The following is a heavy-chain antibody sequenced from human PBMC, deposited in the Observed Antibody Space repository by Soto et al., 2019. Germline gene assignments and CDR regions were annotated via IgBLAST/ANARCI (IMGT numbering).Heavy chain of an antibody. V-gene: IGHV1-2*02. Sequence: QVQLVQSGSEVKKPGASVTVSCKASGYPFTGYYIHWVRQAPGQGPEWMGWVSPKTGETNYVQKFQGRVTMTPETSTSTAYLELTRLRSDDTAVYYCARRPMWRQVAQDYGMDVWGHGTTVPVS. CDR3: ARRPMWRQVAQDYGMDV. J-gene: IGHJ6*02. CDR1: GYPFTGYY. D-gene: IGHD2-15*01. CDR2: VSPKTGET.